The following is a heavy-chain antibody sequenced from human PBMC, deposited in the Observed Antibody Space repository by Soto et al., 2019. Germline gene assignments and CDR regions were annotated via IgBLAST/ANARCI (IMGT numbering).Heavy chain of an antibody. D-gene: IGHD4-17*01. CDR1: GFTFSSYS. CDR3: ARDIMTTVTTFDY. J-gene: IGHJ4*02. Sequence: EVQLVESGGGLVKPGGSLRLSCAASGFTFSSYSMNWVRQAPGKGLEWVSSISSSSSYIYYADSVKGRFTISRDNAKNSLYLQMNSLRAEDTAVYYRARDIMTTVTTFDYWGQGTLVTVSS. V-gene: IGHV3-21*01. CDR2: ISSSSSYI.